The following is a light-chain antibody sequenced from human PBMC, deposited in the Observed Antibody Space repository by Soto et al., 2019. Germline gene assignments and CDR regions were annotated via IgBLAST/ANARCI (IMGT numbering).Light chain of an antibody. J-gene: IGKJ3*01. Sequence: EIVLTQSPGTLSLSPGETATLSCRASQSVSSSYLAWYQQKPGQPPQLLIYGSFSRATGIPDRFSASGSGTDFTLTISRLEPEDFAVYYCQQYGGSPAFTFGPGTKVYLK. CDR2: GSF. CDR3: QQYGGSPAFT. CDR1: QSVSSSY. V-gene: IGKV3-20*01.